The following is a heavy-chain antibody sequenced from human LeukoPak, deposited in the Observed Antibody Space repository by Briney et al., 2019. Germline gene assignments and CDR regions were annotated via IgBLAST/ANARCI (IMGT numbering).Heavy chain of an antibody. J-gene: IGHJ6*02. V-gene: IGHV4-39*01. CDR2: IYCSGSS. CDR3: ARHNREGDYDILTGYSKYNGMDV. CDR1: GGSISRSSYY. D-gene: IGHD3-9*01. Sequence: SETLSLTCTVSGGSISRSSYYWGWIRQPPGKGLEWIGSIYCSGSSHYNPSLKSRVTISVDTSKNQFSLKLSSVTAADTAVYYCARHNREGDYDILTGYSKYNGMDVWGHGTTVTVSS.